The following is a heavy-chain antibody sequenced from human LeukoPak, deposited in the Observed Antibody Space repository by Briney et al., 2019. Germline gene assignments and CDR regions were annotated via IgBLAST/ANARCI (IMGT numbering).Heavy chain of an antibody. D-gene: IGHD3-22*01. CDR1: GYSLTSYG. CDR3: ARSPNYYDRSGFYRPFDH. Sequence: ASVKVCCKVFGYSLTSYGINWVRQAPGQGLEWMGWLKPNSGKTGYAQKFQGRVTMTRDTSKDTVYMELNSLRSEDTAVYYCARSPNYYDRSGFYRPFDHWGQGTLVTVSS. J-gene: IGHJ4*02. V-gene: IGHV1-8*01. CDR2: LKPNSGKT.